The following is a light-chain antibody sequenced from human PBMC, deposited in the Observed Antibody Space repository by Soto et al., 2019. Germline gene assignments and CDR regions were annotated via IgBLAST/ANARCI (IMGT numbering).Light chain of an antibody. Sequence: DIQMTQSPSTLSASVGDRVTITCRASQSISSWLAWYQQKPGKAPKLLIYTASSLESGVPSRFSGSGSGTEFTLTISSLQPVDFATYNCQNYNSHSRNTFGQGTKLRSN. CDR3: QNYNSHSRNT. CDR1: QSISSW. CDR2: TAS. V-gene: IGKV1-5*03. J-gene: IGKJ2*01.